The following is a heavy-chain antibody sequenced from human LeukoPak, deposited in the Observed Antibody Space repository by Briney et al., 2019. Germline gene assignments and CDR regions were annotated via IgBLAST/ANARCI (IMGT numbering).Heavy chain of an antibody. D-gene: IGHD1-26*01. CDR2: IYHSGST. Sequence: PSETLSLTCTVSGYSISSGYYWGWIRQPPGKGLEWIGSIYHSGSTYYNPSLKSRVTISVDTSKNQFSLKLSSVTAADTAVYYCARGAHSEWELLPDWGQGTLVTVSS. CDR1: GYSISSGYY. CDR3: ARGAHSEWELLPD. V-gene: IGHV4-38-2*02. J-gene: IGHJ4*02.